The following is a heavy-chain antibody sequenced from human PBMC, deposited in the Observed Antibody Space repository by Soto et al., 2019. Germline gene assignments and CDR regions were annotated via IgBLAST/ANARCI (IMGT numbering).Heavy chain of an antibody. CDR3: ARETGYSSGWRQDY. CDR2: TNSDGSDT. Sequence: PGGSLRLSCEASGFTFSSYWMYWVRQAPGKGLVWVSRTNSDGSDTSYADSVKGRFTISRDNAKNTLYLQMNSLRAEDTAVYYCARETGYSSGWRQDYWGQGTLVTVSS. CDR1: GFTFSSYW. J-gene: IGHJ4*02. D-gene: IGHD6-19*01. V-gene: IGHV3-74*01.